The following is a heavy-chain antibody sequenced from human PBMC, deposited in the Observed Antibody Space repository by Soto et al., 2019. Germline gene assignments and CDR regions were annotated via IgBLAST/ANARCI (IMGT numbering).Heavy chain of an antibody. V-gene: IGHV4-39*01. CDR3: ARSWSGHQVHWLDF. CDR1: GGSITSSSYY. Sequence: PSKTLSLTCTVSGGSITSSSYYWGWIRQPPGKGLEWIGNIYYSGSTYYNPSLKSRVTISVDTSKTQFSLKLSSVTAADTAVYYCARSWSGHQVHWLDFWGQGTLVTVSS. J-gene: IGHJ5*01. D-gene: IGHD1-1*01. CDR2: IYYSGST.